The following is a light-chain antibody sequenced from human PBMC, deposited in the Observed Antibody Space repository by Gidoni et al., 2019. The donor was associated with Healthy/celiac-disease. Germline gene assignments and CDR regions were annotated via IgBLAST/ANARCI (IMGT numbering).Light chain of an antibody. J-gene: IGKJ2*04. Sequence: DIQLTHSPSFLSASVGDRVPITCRASQGISSYLAWYQQKPGKAPKLLIYAASTLQSGVPSRFSGSGSGTEFTLTISRLQPEDFATYYCQQLNSYPCSFGQGTKLEIK. V-gene: IGKV1-9*01. CDR2: AAS. CDR3: QQLNSYPCS. CDR1: QGISSY.